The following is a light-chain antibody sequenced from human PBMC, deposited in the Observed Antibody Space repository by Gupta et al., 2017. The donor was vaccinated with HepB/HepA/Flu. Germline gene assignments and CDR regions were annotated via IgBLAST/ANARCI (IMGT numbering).Light chain of an antibody. J-gene: IGKJ1*01. CDR2: DSS. Sequence: DIPMTQSLPSLSASVGDRVTITCRASQTISKYLNWYRQRQGEAPKLLIYDSSNRPSGVPSRFSGSGSGTDFTLTISRRHPEDFGNYYCQQSDSTPKTFGQGTKVEIK. CDR3: QQSDSTPKT. V-gene: IGKV1-39*01. CDR1: QTISKY.